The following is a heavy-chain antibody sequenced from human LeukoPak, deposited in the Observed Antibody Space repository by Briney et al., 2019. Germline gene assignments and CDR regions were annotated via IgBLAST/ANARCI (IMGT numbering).Heavy chain of an antibody. V-gene: IGHV4-31*11. CDR3: ARSWIQLCGQYNWFDP. J-gene: IGHJ5*02. CDR2: IYYSGST. CDR1: AGSISSGGYY. Sequence: SETRSLTCAVSAGSISSGGYYWGWIRQHPGKGLEWTRYIYYSGSTYYNPSLKSRFTISVDTSKNQFSLKLSYVTAADTAVYYCARSWIQLCGQYNWFDPWGQGTLVTVSS. D-gene: IGHD5-18*01.